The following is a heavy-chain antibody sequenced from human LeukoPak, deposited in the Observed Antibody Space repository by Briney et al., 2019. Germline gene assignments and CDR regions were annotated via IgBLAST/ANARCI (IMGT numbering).Heavy chain of an antibody. Sequence: GGSLRLSCAVSGFTVNSNYMSWVRQAPGKGLEWVSVIYSGGNTYYADSVKGRFTISRHNSKNTLYLQMNSLRAEDTAVYYCAAEGGSNSWYYGLAYWGQGTLATVSS. D-gene: IGHD6-13*01. CDR3: AAEGGSNSWYYGLAY. J-gene: IGHJ4*02. V-gene: IGHV3-53*04. CDR1: GFTVNSNY. CDR2: IYSGGNT.